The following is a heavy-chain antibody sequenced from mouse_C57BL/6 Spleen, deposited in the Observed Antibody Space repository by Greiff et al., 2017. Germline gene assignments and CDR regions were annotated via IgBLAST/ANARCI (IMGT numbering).Heavy chain of an antibody. CDR3: AKGSTVSGAMDY. V-gene: IGHV5-17*01. J-gene: IGHJ4*01. CDR1: GFTFSDYG. CDR2: ISSGSSTI. Sequence: DVQVVASWGCLLKPGGSLQLSCAASGFTFSDYGMHWVRQAPEKGLEWVAYISSGSSTIYYADTVKGLFTISRDNAKNTRFLQMTSLRSEDTAMYYCAKGSTVSGAMDYWGQGTSVTVSS. D-gene: IGHD1-1*01.